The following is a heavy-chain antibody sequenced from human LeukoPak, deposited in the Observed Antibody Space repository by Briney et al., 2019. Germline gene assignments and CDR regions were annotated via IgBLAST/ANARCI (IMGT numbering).Heavy chain of an antibody. V-gene: IGHV3-30*18. J-gene: IGHJ4*02. CDR1: GFTFSSYG. CDR3: ANGALKQQLVH. D-gene: IGHD6-13*01. CDR2: ISYDGSNK. Sequence: HPGGSLRLSCAASGFTFSSYGMHWVRQAPGKGLEWVAVISYDGSNKYYADSVKGRFTISRDNSKNTLYLQMNSLRAEDTAVYYCANGALKQQLVHWGQGTLVTVSS.